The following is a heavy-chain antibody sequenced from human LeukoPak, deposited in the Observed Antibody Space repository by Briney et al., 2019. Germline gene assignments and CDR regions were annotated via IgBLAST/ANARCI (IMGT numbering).Heavy chain of an antibody. CDR3: AHTQLVRGIISNCFDP. V-gene: IGHV2-5*02. CDR1: GFSLSTSGVG. Sequence: SGPTLVNPTQTLRLTCTFSGFSLSTSGVGVGWIRQPPGKALEWLALLYWDDDKRYSPSLKSRLTITKDSSKNQVVLTMTNMDPVDTATYYCAHTQLVRGIISNCFDPWGQRTLVTVSS. J-gene: IGHJ5*02. D-gene: IGHD3-10*02. CDR2: LYWDDDK.